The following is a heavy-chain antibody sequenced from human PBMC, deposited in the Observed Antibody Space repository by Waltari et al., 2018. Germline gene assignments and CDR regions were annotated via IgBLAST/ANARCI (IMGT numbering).Heavy chain of an antibody. CDR1: GVSIPSKCNS. Sequence: QLQLQESGPRLVRPSETLSLICRVSGVSIPSKCNSWAWIRQSPGQGLEWIGTVSYSGTTYISPSLKSQVSVSRDTSKNQVSLILGSVTAADMAVYYCATYIGASVGTAAFDVWGQGTMVTVSS. V-gene: IGHV4-39*01. CDR2: VSYSGTT. J-gene: IGHJ3*01. CDR3: ATYIGASVGTAAFDV. D-gene: IGHD5-12*01.